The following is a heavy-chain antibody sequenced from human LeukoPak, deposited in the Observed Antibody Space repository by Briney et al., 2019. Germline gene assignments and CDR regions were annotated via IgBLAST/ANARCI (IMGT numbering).Heavy chain of an antibody. D-gene: IGHD4-23*01. CDR2: INHSGKT. V-gene: IGHV4-34*01. CDR3: ARDGGPSKYWFDL. J-gene: IGHJ5*02. Sequence: SETLSLTCAVYGGSLSPYYWSWFRQPPGKGLEWIAEINHSGKTNYSPSLKSRVAISIDTSKKQFSLEVRSVTAADTAVYYCARDGGPSKYWFDLWGQGTLVTVSS. CDR1: GGSLSPYY.